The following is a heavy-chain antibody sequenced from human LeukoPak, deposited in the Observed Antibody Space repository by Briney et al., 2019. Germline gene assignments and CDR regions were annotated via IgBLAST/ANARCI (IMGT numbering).Heavy chain of an antibody. CDR2: ISSSSYI. J-gene: IGHJ5*02. D-gene: IGHD1-1*01. Sequence: PGGSLRLSCAASGFTFSSYSMNWVRQAPGKGLEWVSSISSSSYIYYADSVKGRFTISRDNSKNTLYLQMNSLRAEDTAVYYCARGTGAYDPWGQGTLVTVSS. V-gene: IGHV3-21*01. CDR3: ARGTGAYDP. CDR1: GFTFSSYS.